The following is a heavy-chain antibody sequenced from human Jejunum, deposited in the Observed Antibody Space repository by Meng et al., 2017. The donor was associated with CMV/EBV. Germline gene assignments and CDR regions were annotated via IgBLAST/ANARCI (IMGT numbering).Heavy chain of an antibody. CDR3: AKREASTVFGVAFDY. V-gene: IGHV3-23*01. CDR2: ISGSGGRT. Sequence: SGFTFSSYAMSWVRQAPGKGPEWVSVISGSGGRTDYAGFVEGRFTISRDDSKNTLYMEMNSLRAEDTAVYYCAKREASTVFGVAFDYWGQGTLVTVSS. D-gene: IGHD3-3*01. CDR1: GFTFSSYA. J-gene: IGHJ4*02.